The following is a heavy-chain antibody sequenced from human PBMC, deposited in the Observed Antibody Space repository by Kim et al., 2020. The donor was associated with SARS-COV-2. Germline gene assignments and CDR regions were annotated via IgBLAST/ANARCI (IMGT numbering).Heavy chain of an antibody. V-gene: IGHV4-30-4*01. J-gene: IGHJ3*02. Sequence: SETLSLTCTVSGGSISSGDYYWSWIRQPPGKGLGWIGYIYYSGSTYYNPSLKSRVTISVDTSKNQFSLKLSSVTAADTAVYYCARSLGYCSSTSCSSVAFDIWGQGTMVTASS. CDR1: GGSISSGDYY. CDR2: IYYSGST. D-gene: IGHD2-2*01. CDR3: ARSLGYCSSTSCSSVAFDI.